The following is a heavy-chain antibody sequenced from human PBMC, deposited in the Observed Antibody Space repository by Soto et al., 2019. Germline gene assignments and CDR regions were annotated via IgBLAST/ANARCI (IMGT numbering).Heavy chain of an antibody. CDR3: ARSTIFGVALGDYYYMDV. J-gene: IGHJ6*03. Sequence: SVKVSCKASGYTFTGYYMHGVRQAPGQGLEWMGWINPNSGGTNYAQKFQGWVTMTRDTSISTAYMELSRLRSDDTAVYYCARSTIFGVALGDYYYMDVWGKGTTVTVSS. V-gene: IGHV1-2*04. CDR2: INPNSGGT. D-gene: IGHD3-3*01. CDR1: GYTFTGYY.